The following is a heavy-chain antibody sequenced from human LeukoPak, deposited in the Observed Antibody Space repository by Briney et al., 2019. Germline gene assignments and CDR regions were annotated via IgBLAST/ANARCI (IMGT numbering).Heavy chain of an antibody. V-gene: IGHV3-48*01. CDR3: ARSMMTTVISFDY. Sequence: GESLRLSCAASGFTFSSYSMNWVRQAPGKGLEWVSYISSSSSTIYYADSVKGRFTISRDNAKNSLYLQMNSLRAEDTAVYYCARSMMTTVISFDYWGQGTLVTVSS. CDR1: GFTFSSYS. J-gene: IGHJ4*02. D-gene: IGHD4-17*01. CDR2: ISSSSSTI.